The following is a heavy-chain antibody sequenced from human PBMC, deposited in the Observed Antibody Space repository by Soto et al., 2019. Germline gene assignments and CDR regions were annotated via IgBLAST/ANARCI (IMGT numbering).Heavy chain of an antibody. J-gene: IGHJ6*02. CDR2: ISSSSSTI. V-gene: IGHV3-48*02. CDR3: ARDFTVTTGWTYSYYCMDA. D-gene: IGHD4-17*01. Sequence: HPGGSLRLSCAASGFTFSSYSMNWVRQAPGKGLEWVSYISSSSSTIYYADSVKGRFTISRDNAKNSLYLQMNSLRDEDTAVYYCARDFTVTTGWTYSYYCMDAWGQGTTVTV. CDR1: GFTFSSYS.